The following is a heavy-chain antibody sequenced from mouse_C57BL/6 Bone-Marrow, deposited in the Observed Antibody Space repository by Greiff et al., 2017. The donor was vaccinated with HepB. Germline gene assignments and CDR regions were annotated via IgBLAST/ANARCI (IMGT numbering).Heavy chain of an antibody. J-gene: IGHJ2*01. D-gene: IGHD1-1*01. V-gene: IGHV5-6*01. Sequence: EVKLMESGGDLVKPGGSLKLSCAASGFTFSSYGMSWVRQTPDKRLEWVATISSGGSYTYYPDSVKGRFTISRDNAKNTLYLQMSSLKSEDTAMYYCARPKLRYWYFDYWGQGTTLTVSS. CDR3: ARPKLRYWYFDY. CDR1: GFTFSSYG. CDR2: ISSGGSYT.